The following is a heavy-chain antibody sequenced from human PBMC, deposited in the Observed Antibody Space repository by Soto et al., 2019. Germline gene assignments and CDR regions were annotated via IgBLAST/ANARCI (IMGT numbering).Heavy chain of an antibody. CDR2: IIPIFGTA. J-gene: IGHJ5*02. V-gene: IGHV1-69*13. Sequence: GASVKVSCKASGGTFSSYAISWVRQAPGQGLEWMGGIIPIFGTANYAQKFQDRVTITADESTSTAYMELSSLRSEDTAVYYCARDIGSSWAYNWFDPWGQGTLVTVSS. CDR3: ARDIGSSWAYNWFDP. CDR1: GGTFSSYA. D-gene: IGHD6-13*01.